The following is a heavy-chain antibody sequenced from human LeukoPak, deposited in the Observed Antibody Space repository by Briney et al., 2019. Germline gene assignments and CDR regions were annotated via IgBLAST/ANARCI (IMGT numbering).Heavy chain of an antibody. J-gene: IGHJ4*02. CDR1: GGSTSSYY. V-gene: IGHV4-59*01. Sequence: SETPSLTCTVSGGSTSSYYWSWIRQPPGKGLEWIGYIYYSGSTNYNPSLKSRVTISVKTSKNQFSLKLSSVTAADTAVYYCARVTGYMIEDYFDYWGQGTLVTVSS. CDR3: ARVTGYMIEDYFDY. CDR2: IYYSGST. D-gene: IGHD3-22*01.